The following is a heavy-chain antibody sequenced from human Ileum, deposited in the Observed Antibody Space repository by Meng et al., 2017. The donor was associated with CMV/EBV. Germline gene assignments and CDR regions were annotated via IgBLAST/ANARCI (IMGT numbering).Heavy chain of an antibody. CDR1: GYTFTDYD. V-gene: IGHV1-2*02. Sequence: ASGYTFTDYDMHWVRQAPGQGLEWMGWINPNSGGTKFAQKFQVRVTMTRGTSISTAYMELTRLRSDDTAVYYCARGPFSSSWYSLDYWGQGTLVTVSS. D-gene: IGHD6-13*01. CDR3: ARGPFSSSWYSLDY. CDR2: INPNSGGT. J-gene: IGHJ4*02.